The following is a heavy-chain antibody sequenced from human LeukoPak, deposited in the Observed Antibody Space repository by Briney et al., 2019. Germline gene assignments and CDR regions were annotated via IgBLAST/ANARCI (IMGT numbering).Heavy chain of an antibody. D-gene: IGHD4-17*01. J-gene: IGHJ3*02. V-gene: IGHV3-23*01. CDR3: ARDPNGNYVGAFEM. Sequence: GGSLRLSCAASGFSFSSIAMMWVRQAPGMGLELISAILSGGDVFFYGDSVRGRFTISRDDSTNTLFLQMDNLRADDSAVYYCARDPNGNYVGAFEMWGPGTTVTVSS. CDR2: ILSGGDVF. CDR1: GFSFSSIA.